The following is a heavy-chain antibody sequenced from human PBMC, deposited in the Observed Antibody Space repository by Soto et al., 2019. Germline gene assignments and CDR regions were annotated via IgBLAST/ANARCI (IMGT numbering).Heavy chain of an antibody. D-gene: IGHD3-3*01. CDR3: ARQEEDYYDFWSGPFDY. CDR2: IYYSGST. V-gene: IGHV4-39*01. Sequence: SETLSLTCTVSGGSISSSSYYWGWIRQPPGKGLEWIGSIYYSGSTYYNPSLKSRVTISVDTSKNQFSLKLSSVTAADTAVYYCARQEEDYYDFWSGPFDYWGQGTLVTVSS. J-gene: IGHJ4*02. CDR1: GGSISSSSYY.